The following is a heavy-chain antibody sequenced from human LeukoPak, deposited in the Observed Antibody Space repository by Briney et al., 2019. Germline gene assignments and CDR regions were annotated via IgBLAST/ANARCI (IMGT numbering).Heavy chain of an antibody. V-gene: IGHV3-23*01. D-gene: IGHD6-13*01. CDR3: AASPQPGIAPLC. CDR1: GFRFSSYA. CDR2: ISGSGVST. J-gene: IGHJ4*02. Sequence: GGSLRLSCAASGFRFSSYAMSWVRQAPGKGLEWVSAISGSGVSTYYADSVKGRFTVSRDNSKNTLYLQMGSLRAEDMAVYYCAASPQPGIAPLCWGQGTLVTVSS.